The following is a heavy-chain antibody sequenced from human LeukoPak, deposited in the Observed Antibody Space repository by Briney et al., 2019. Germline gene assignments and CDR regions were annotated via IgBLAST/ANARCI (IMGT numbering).Heavy chain of an antibody. Sequence: SQTLSLTCTVSGGSISSGDYYWSRIRQPPGKGLEWVGYMYYGGSTYYNPSLKSRVTISVDTSKNQFSLKLSSVTAADTAVYYCARPYYYDSRIDPWGQGTLVTVSS. CDR1: GGSISSGDYY. CDR3: ARPYYYDSRIDP. V-gene: IGHV4-30-4*01. D-gene: IGHD3-22*01. J-gene: IGHJ5*02. CDR2: MYYGGST.